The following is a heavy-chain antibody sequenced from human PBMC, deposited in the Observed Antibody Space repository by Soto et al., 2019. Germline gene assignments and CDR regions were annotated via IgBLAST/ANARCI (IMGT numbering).Heavy chain of an antibody. J-gene: IGHJ4*02. CDR2: IYYSGST. V-gene: IGHV4-61*01. Sequence: LSLTCTVSGGSFSSGSYYWSWIRQPPGKGLEWIGYIYYSGSTNYNPSLKSRVTISVDTSKNQFSLKLSSVTAADTAVYYCAREWVLGQKLFDYSGQGTLLTLSS. CDR1: GGSFSSGSYY. D-gene: IGHD3-22*01. CDR3: AREWVLGQKLFDY.